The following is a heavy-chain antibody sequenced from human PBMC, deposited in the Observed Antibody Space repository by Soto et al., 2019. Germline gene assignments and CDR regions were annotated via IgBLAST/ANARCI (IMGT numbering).Heavy chain of an antibody. D-gene: IGHD3-10*01. CDR1: GGSFSGYY. CDR2: INHSGST. Sequence: PSETLSLTCAVYGGSFSGYYWSWIRQPPGKGLEWIGEINHSGSTNYNPSLKSRVTISVDTSKNQFSLKLSSVTTADTAVYYCATAGRGIYYYYGMDVWGQGTTVTVSS. V-gene: IGHV4-34*01. J-gene: IGHJ6*02. CDR3: ATAGRGIYYYYGMDV.